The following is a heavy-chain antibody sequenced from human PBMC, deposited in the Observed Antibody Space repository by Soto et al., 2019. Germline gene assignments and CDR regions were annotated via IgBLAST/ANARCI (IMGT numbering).Heavy chain of an antibody. Sequence: PGESLKISCKGSGYSFTSYWIGWVRQMPGKGLEWMGIIYPGDSDTRYSPSFQGQVTITRDMSTSTAYMELSSLRSEDTAVYYCAAVSYYDFWSGPNYYYYMDVWGKGTTVTVSS. CDR2: IYPGDSDT. CDR1: GYSFTSYW. J-gene: IGHJ6*03. CDR3: AAVSYYDFWSGPNYYYYMDV. D-gene: IGHD3-3*01. V-gene: IGHV5-51*01.